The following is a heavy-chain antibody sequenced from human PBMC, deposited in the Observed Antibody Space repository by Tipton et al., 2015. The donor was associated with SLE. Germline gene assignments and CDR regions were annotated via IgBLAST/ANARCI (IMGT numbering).Heavy chain of an antibody. D-gene: IGHD1-1*01. CDR1: GGSFSGYY. CDR2: INHSGST. V-gene: IGHV4-34*01. Sequence: TLSLTCAVYGGSFSGYYWSWIRQPPGKGLEWIGEINHSGSTNYNPSLKSRVTISVDTSRNQFSLKLSSVTAADTAMYYCARVPGRERSYYSSYYRDVWGKGPTAPFPS. CDR3: ARVPGRERSYYSSYYRDV. J-gene: IGHJ6*03.